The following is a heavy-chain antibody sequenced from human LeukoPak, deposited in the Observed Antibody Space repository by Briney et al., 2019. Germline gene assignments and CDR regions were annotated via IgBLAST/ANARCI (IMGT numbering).Heavy chain of an antibody. CDR2: IYYSGST. Sequence: SETLSLTCTVSGGSISSVSYYWGWIRQPPGKGLVWIGSIYYSGSTHYNPSLKSRVTISVDTSKNQFSLNLSTVSGSDTAVYYCATHSGTYPIDYWGQGNLVTVSS. V-gene: IGHV4-39*01. CDR3: ATHSGTYPIDY. J-gene: IGHJ4*02. CDR1: GGSISSVSYY. D-gene: IGHD6-25*01.